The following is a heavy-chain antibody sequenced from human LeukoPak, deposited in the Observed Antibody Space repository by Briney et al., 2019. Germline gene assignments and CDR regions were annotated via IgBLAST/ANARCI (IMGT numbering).Heavy chain of an antibody. Sequence: SETLSLTCTVSGGSISSYYWSWIRQPPGKGLEWIGYIYYSGSTNYNPSLKSRVTISVDTSKNQFSLKLSSVTAADTAVYYCAREVGSGWHKNWFDPWGQATMVSVAS. CDR2: IYYSGST. V-gene: IGHV4-59*12. CDR3: AREVGSGWHKNWFDP. J-gene: IGHJ5*02. CDR1: GGSISSYY. D-gene: IGHD6-19*01.